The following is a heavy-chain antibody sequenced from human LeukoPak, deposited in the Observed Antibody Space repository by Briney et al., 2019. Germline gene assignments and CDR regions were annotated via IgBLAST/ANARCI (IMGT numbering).Heavy chain of an antibody. J-gene: IGHJ3*02. CDR3: AKGVVVIIDAFDI. V-gene: IGHV3-23*01. D-gene: IGHD2-15*01. CDR1: GFTFSSYA. Sequence: GGSLRLSCAASGFTFSSYAMSWVRQAPGKGLEWVSAISGSGGSTYYEDSMKGRFTISRDNSKNTLYLQMNSLRAEDTAVYYCAKGVVVIIDAFDIWGQGTMVTVSS. CDR2: ISGSGGST.